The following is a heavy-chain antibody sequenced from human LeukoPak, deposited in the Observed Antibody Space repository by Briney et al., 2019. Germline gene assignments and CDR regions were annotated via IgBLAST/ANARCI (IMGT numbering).Heavy chain of an antibody. Sequence: APVKSSCKASGYTFTGYYMHWVRQTPGQGLEWMGIINPSGGSTSYAQKFQGRVTMTRDTSTSTVYMELSSLRSEDTAVYYCARDPWELWKYYFDYGGQETLVTVSS. V-gene: IGHV1-46*01. CDR1: GYTFTGYY. J-gene: IGHJ4*02. CDR2: INPSGGST. CDR3: ARDPWELWKYYFDY. D-gene: IGHD1-26*01.